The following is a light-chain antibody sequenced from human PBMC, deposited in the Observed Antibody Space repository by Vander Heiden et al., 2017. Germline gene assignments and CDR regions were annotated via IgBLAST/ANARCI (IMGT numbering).Light chain of an antibody. CDR3: QQSYSTLLFT. CDR1: QSISSY. J-gene: IGKJ3*01. CDR2: AAS. V-gene: IGKV1-39*01. Sequence: DIQMTQSPSSLSASVGDRVTITCRASQSISSYLNWYQQKPGKAPKLLIYAASSLQRGVPSRFSGRGSGTDFTLTISSLQPEDFATYYCQQSYSTLLFTFGHGTKVDIK.